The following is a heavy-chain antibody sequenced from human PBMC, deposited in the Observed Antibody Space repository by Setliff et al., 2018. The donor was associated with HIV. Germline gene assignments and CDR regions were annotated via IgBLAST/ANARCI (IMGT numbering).Heavy chain of an antibody. CDR2: IWYDGSNK. CDR3: ARDRGWEQHWNAFDI. J-gene: IGHJ3*02. D-gene: IGHD1-26*01. Sequence: PGGSLRLSCVASGFTFRTYGMNWVRQAPGKGLEWVAVIWYDGSNKYYADSVKGRFTVSRDNSKNTVYLQMNSLRDEDRAVYYCARDRGWEQHWNAFDIWGQGTMVTVSS. V-gene: IGHV3-33*01. CDR1: GFTFRTYG.